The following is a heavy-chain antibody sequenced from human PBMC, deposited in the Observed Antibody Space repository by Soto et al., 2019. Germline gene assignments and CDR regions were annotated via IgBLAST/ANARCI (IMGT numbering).Heavy chain of an antibody. V-gene: IGHV3-48*02. J-gene: IGHJ6*02. CDR3: ASSIYPALYYYYGMDV. CDR1: GFTFSSYS. Sequence: GGSLRLSCAASGFTFSSYSMNWVRQAPGKGLEWVSYISSSSSTIYYADSVKGRFTISRDNAKNSLYLQMNSLRDEDTAVYYCASSIYPALYYYYGMDVWGQGTTVTVSS. CDR2: ISSSSSTI.